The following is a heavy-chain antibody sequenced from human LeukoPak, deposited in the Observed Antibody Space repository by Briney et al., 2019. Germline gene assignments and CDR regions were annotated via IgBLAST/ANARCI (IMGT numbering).Heavy chain of an antibody. CDR3: ARRTGTPLLFDL. Sequence: ASVKVSCKASGYTFTGYYLHWVRQAPGHGLEWMGRINPNSGGTNFAQKFQGRVTMTRDTSISTAYMELSSLRSEDTAIYYCARRTGTPLLFDLWGRGTLVTVSS. CDR2: INPNSGGT. J-gene: IGHJ2*01. V-gene: IGHV1-2*06. D-gene: IGHD1-1*01. CDR1: GYTFTGYY.